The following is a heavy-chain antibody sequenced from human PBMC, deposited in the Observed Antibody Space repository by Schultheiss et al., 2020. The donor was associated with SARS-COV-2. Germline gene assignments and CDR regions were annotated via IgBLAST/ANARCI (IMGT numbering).Heavy chain of an antibody. Sequence: GGERRRACAASGFTFSSYGMHWVRQAPGKGLEWVAVIWYDGSNKYYADSVKGRFTISRDNSKNTLYLQMNSLRAEDTAVYYCARDQDYGDDFDYWGQGTLVTVSS. CDR2: IWYDGSNK. J-gene: IGHJ4*02. D-gene: IGHD4-17*01. CDR3: ARDQDYGDDFDY. V-gene: IGHV3-33*01. CDR1: GFTFSSYG.